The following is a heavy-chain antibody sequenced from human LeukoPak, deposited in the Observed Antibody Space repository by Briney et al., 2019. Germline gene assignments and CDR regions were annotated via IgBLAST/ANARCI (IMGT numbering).Heavy chain of an antibody. CDR1: GYTFTGYY. D-gene: IGHD2-2*01. V-gene: IGHV1-2*02. CDR3: ATDAGWVVVPAAIHTSGFDY. J-gene: IGHJ4*02. Sequence: ASVKVSCKASGYTFTGYYMHWVRQAPGQGLEWMGWINPNSGGTNYAQKFQGRVTMTRDTSISTAYMELSRLRSDDTAVYYCATDAGWVVVPAAIHTSGFDYWGQGTLVTVSS. CDR2: INPNSGGT.